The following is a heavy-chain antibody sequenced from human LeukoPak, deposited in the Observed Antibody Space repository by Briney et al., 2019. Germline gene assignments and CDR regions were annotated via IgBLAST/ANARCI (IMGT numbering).Heavy chain of an antibody. J-gene: IGHJ4*02. Sequence: GGSLRLSCAASGFTSSSYGMHWVRQAPGKGLEWVAVISYDGSNKYYADSVKGRFTISRDNSKNTLYLQMNSLRAEDTAVYYCAKGRLKLVDYWGQGTLVTVSS. CDR1: GFTSSSYG. CDR3: AKGRLKLVDY. V-gene: IGHV3-30*18. D-gene: IGHD6-25*01. CDR2: ISYDGSNK.